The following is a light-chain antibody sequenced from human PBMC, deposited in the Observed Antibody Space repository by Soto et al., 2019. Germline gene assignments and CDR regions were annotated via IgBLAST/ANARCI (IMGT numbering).Light chain of an antibody. Sequence: DIQMTQSPSALSASVGDRVTITCHASHDITSYLKWYQHKPGKAPKLLIYDASILEAGVPSRFSESVSGTDFTFSIRILQPEDVATYYCQSCDYRPIFDPGTTVDF. J-gene: IGKJ3*01. CDR2: DAS. CDR1: HDITSY. CDR3: QSCDYRPI. V-gene: IGKV1-33*01.